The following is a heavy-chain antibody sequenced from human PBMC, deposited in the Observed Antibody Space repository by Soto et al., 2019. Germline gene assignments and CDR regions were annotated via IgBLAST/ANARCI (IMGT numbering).Heavy chain of an antibody. CDR3: ATGIAAAGNNYYYYYGMDV. Sequence: ASVKVSCMASGYTFTGYYMHWVRQAPGQGLEWMGWINPNSGGTNYAQKFQGWVTMTRDTSISTAYMELSRLRSDDTAVYYCATGIAAAGNNYYYYYGMDVWGQGTTVTVSS. V-gene: IGHV1-2*04. CDR1: GYTFTGYY. J-gene: IGHJ6*02. CDR2: INPNSGGT. D-gene: IGHD6-13*01.